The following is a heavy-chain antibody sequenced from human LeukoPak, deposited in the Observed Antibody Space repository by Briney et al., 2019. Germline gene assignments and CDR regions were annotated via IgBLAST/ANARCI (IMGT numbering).Heavy chain of an antibody. D-gene: IGHD4-23*01. CDR1: GGTFSSYA. CDR3: ARTRKGRLGGNSGYFDY. CDR2: IIPIFGTA. V-gene: IGHV1-69*05. Sequence: GSSVTVSFKASGGTFSSYAISWVRQAPGQGLEWMGGIIPIFGTANYAQKFQGRVTITTDESTSTAYMELSSLRSEDTAVYYCARTRKGRLGGNSGYFDYWGQGTLVTVSS. J-gene: IGHJ4*02.